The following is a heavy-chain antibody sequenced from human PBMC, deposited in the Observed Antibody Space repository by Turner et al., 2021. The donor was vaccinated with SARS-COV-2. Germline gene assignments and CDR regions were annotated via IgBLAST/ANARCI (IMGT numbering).Heavy chain of an antibody. V-gene: IGHV3-53*01. J-gene: IGHJ4*02. CDR3: AREGPLGVNSMAFDY. CDR2: MYSGGST. CDR1: GFTVSRNY. Sequence: EVQLVDSGGGLIQPGGSLRLSCAASGFTVSRNYMNWVRQGRGKGMEWVSGMYSGGSTFYADSVKGRFTISRDKSKNTLYIKMNSLRAEDTAVYYCAREGPLGVNSMAFDYWGQGTLVTVSS. D-gene: IGHD3-10*01.